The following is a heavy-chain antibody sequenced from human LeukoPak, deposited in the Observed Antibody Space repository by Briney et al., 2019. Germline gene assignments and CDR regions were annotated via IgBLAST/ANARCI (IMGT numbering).Heavy chain of an antibody. Sequence: ASVKVSCKASGYTFTSYGISWVRQAPGQGLEWMGWISAYNGNTNYAQRFQGRVTITADKSTTTAYMELSSLSSEDTAVYYCARSAGGALSPSYFDYWGQGTLVTVSS. CDR1: GYTFTSYG. CDR2: ISAYNGNT. CDR3: ARSAGGALSPSYFDY. D-gene: IGHD3-10*01. V-gene: IGHV1-18*01. J-gene: IGHJ4*02.